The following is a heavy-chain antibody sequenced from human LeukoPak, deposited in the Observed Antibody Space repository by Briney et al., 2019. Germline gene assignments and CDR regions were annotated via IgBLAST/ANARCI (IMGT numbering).Heavy chain of an antibody. CDR3: TTDTRRVVVPK. CDR1: GFTFSTYA. V-gene: IGHV3-15*01. CDR2: IKRKTDGGTT. Sequence: PGGSLRLSCAASGFTFSTYAMRWVRQAPGKGLEWVGRIKRKTDGGTTDYAAPVKGRFTISRDDSKASLYLQMNNLKTEDTAVYYCTTDTRRVVVPKWGQGTLVTASS. J-gene: IGHJ4*02. D-gene: IGHD2-15*01.